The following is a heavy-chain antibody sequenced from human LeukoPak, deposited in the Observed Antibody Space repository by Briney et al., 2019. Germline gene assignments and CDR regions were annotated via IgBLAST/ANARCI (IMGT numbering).Heavy chain of an antibody. CDR1: GFTSSSYA. Sequence: GGSLRLSCAASGFTSSSYAMSWVRQAPGKGLEWVSAISGSGGSTYYADSVMGRFTISRDNSKNTLYLQMSSLRAEDTAVYYCAKVSGYSSSWYDYWGQGTLVTVSS. J-gene: IGHJ4*02. D-gene: IGHD6-13*01. V-gene: IGHV3-23*01. CDR3: AKVSGYSSSWYDY. CDR2: ISGSGGST.